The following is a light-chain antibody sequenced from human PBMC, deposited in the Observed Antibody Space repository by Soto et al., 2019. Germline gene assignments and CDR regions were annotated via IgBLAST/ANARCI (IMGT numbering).Light chain of an antibody. Sequence: EIVLTQSPGTLSLSPGERATLSCRASQSVSSSYLAWYQQKPGQAPRLLIYGVSSRATGIPDRFSGSGSGTDFTLTISRLEPEDFAVYYCQQYGSSPPITFGQGTRLETK. CDR2: GVS. CDR3: QQYGSSPPIT. CDR1: QSVSSSY. V-gene: IGKV3-20*01. J-gene: IGKJ5*01.